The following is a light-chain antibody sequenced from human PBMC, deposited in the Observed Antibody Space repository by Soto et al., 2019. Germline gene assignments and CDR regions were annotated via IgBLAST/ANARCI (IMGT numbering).Light chain of an antibody. CDR1: QSISSW. CDR3: QQYNIYPWT. J-gene: IGKJ1*01. CDR2: KAS. V-gene: IGKV1-5*03. Sequence: DIQMTQSPSTLSASVGDRVTITCRASQSISSWLAWFQQKPGKAPKVLIYKASNLESGVPSRFSGSGSGTEFTLTISSLQPDDFATYYCQQYNIYPWTLGQGTKVDIK.